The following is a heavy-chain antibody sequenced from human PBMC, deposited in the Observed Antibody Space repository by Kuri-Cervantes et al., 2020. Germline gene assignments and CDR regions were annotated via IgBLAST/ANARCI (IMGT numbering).Heavy chain of an antibody. CDR3: ANGITSHLDY. V-gene: IGHV3-30*02. Sequence: GESLKISCAASGFTFSSYGMHWVRQAPGKGLEWVAVIWYDGSNKYYADSVKGRFTISRDNSKNTLYLQMNSLRAEDTAVYYCANGITSHLDYWGQGTLVTVSS. CDR2: IWYDGSNK. J-gene: IGHJ4*02. D-gene: IGHD1-14*01. CDR1: GFTFSSYG.